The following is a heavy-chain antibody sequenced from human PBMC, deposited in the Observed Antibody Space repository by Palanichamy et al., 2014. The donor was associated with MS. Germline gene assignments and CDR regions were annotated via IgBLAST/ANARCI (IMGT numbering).Heavy chain of an antibody. CDR3: ARIVNSSGYYYFWYFDL. D-gene: IGHD3-22*01. CDR1: GGSISSSSYY. Sequence: QLQLQESGPGLVKPSETLSLTCTVSGGSISSSSYYWGWIRQPPEKGLEWIGSIYYSGSTYYNPSLKSRVTISVDTSKNQFSLKLNSVTAADTAVYYCARIVNSSGYYYFWYFDLWGRGTLVTVSS. V-gene: IGHV4-39*01. CDR2: IYYSGST. J-gene: IGHJ2*01.